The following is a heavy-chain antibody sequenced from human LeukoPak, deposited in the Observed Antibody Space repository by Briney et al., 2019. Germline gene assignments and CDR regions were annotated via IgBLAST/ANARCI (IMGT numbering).Heavy chain of an antibody. Sequence: GSLRLSCAASGFTFSSYSMNWVRQAPGKGLGWVSAISGSGGSTYYADSVKGRFTISRDNSKNTLYLQMNSLRAEDTAVYYCAKDATPLLLWFGESVFGYFDYWGQGTLVTVSS. CDR2: ISGSGGST. J-gene: IGHJ4*02. CDR3: AKDATPLLLWFGESVFGYFDY. CDR1: GFTFSSYS. D-gene: IGHD3-10*01. V-gene: IGHV3-23*01.